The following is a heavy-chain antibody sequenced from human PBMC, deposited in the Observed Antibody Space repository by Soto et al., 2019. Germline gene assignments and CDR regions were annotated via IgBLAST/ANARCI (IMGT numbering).Heavy chain of an antibody. Sequence: PGVSLRLSCAASGFTFSSYWMSWVRQAPGKGLEWVANIKQDGSEKYYVDSVKGRFTISRDNAKNSLYLQMNSLRAEDTAVYYCARGYDILTGYYNDYWGQGTLVTVSS. J-gene: IGHJ4*02. V-gene: IGHV3-7*01. CDR2: IKQDGSEK. D-gene: IGHD3-9*01. CDR1: GFTFSSYW. CDR3: ARGYDILTGYYNDY.